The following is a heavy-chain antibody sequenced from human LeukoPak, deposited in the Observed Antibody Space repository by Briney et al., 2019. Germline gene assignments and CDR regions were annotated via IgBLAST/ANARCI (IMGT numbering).Heavy chain of an antibody. CDR3: TRGRDYGGNSKLFDY. CDR2: INPNSGAT. J-gene: IGHJ4*02. CDR1: GYTFTGYY. Sequence: GASVKVSCKASGYTFTGYYMHWVRQAPGQGLEWMGWINPNSGATSHAQKFQGRVTMTRDTSISTAYMELSRLRSDDTAVYYCTRGRDYGGNSKLFDYWGQGTLVTVSS. V-gene: IGHV1-2*02. D-gene: IGHD4-23*01.